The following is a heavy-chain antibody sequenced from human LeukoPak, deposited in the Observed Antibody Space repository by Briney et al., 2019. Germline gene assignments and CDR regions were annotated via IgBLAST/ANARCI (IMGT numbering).Heavy chain of an antibody. CDR3: ARDAQHYCSSTSCYGPRSGADYYYYYMDV. V-gene: IGHV1-18*01. CDR2: ISAYNGNT. CDR1: GYTFTSYG. Sequence: ASVKVSCKASGYTFTSYGISGVRQAPGQGLEWMGWISAYNGNTNYAQKLQGRVTMTTDTSTSTAYMELRSLRSDDTAVYYCARDAQHYCSSTSCYGPRSGADYYYYYMDVWGKGTTVTVSS. J-gene: IGHJ6*03. D-gene: IGHD2-2*01.